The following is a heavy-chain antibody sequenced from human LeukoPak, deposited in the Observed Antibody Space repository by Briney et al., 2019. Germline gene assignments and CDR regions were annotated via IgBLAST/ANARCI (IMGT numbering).Heavy chain of an antibody. V-gene: IGHV4-59*01. Sequence: SETLSLTCTVSGGSISTYFWSWIRQPPGKGLEWIGYIYYSGSTNYNPSLKSRVTISVDTSKNQFSLKLTSVTAEDTAVYYCARVLLRYSFDYWGQGTLVTVSS. CDR3: ARVLLRYSFDY. CDR1: GGSISTYF. J-gene: IGHJ4*02. CDR2: IYYSGST.